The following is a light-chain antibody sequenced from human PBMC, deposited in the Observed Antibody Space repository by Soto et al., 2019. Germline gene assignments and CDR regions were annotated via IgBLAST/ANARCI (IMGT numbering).Light chain of an antibody. J-gene: IGKJ1*01. CDR3: QQYNNWPPIA. V-gene: IGKV3-15*01. CDR2: GAS. Sequence: EIVMTQSPATLSVSPGERATLSCRASQSVSSNLAWYQQKPGQAPRLLIYGASTRATGIPARFSGSGSGTEFTLTVSSLQSEDFAVYYCQQYNNWPPIAFGQGTKVEIK. CDR1: QSVSSN.